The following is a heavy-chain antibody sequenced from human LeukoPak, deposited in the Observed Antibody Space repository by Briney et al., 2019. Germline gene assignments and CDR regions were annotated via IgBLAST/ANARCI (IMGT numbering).Heavy chain of an antibody. CDR2: ISYDGSNK. J-gene: IGHJ4*02. V-gene: IGHV3-30*18. D-gene: IGHD3-22*01. CDR1: GFTFSSYG. Sequence: PGGSLRLSCAASGFTFSSYGMHWVRQAPGKGLEWVAVISYDGSNKYYADSVKGRFTISRDNPKNTLYLQMNSLRAEDKAVYYCAKDGYDSSPHYFDYWGQGTLVTVSS. CDR3: AKDGYDSSPHYFDY.